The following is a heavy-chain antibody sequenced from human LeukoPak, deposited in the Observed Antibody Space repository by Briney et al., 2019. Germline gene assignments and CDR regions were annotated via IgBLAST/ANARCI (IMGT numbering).Heavy chain of an antibody. J-gene: IGHJ4*02. Sequence: GGSLRLSCAASGFTFSSYGMHWVRQAPGKGLEWVAVVWYDGSNKYYADSVKGRFTISRDNSKNTLYLQMNSLRAEDTAVYHCARDLYDSSGYIDYWGQGTLVTVSS. CDR2: VWYDGSNK. CDR3: ARDLYDSSGYIDY. CDR1: GFTFSSYG. V-gene: IGHV3-33*01. D-gene: IGHD3-22*01.